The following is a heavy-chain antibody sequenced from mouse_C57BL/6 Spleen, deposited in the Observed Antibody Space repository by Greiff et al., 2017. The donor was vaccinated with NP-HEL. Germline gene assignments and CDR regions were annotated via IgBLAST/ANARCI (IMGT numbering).Heavy chain of an antibody. CDR2: IYPRSGNT. CDR1: GYTFTSYG. V-gene: IGHV1-81*01. J-gene: IGHJ1*03. D-gene: IGHD2-5*01. Sequence: QVQLKQSGAELARPGASVKLSCKASGYTFTSYGISWVKQRTGQGLEWIGEIYPRSGNTYYNEKFKGKATLTADKSSSTAYMELRSLTSEDSAVYFCARPSTIVTSRWYFDVWGTGTTVTVSS. CDR3: ARPSTIVTSRWYFDV.